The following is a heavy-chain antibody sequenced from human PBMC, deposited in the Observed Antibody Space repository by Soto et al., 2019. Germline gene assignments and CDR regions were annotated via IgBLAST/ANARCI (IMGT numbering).Heavy chain of an antibody. V-gene: IGHV4-39*01. CDR3: ATLWFGEGDY. J-gene: IGHJ4*02. CDR1: GGSISRRSYF. CDR2: IYYSGNT. D-gene: IGHD3-10*01. Sequence: QLQLQESGPGLVKPSETLSLTCTVSGGSISRRSYFWGWIRQPPGKGLEWIGSIYYSGNTYYNASLRSRVPISVDTSKNQFSLKVSSVTAADTAVYYCATLWFGEGDYWGQGTLVTVSS.